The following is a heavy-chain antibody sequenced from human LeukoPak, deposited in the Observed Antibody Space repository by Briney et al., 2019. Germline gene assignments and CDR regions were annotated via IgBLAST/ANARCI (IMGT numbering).Heavy chain of an antibody. Sequence: PSETLSLTCTVSGGSISSSSYYWGWIRQPPGKGLEWIGRIYIRGSTSYNPALKSRVTISVDTSKNQFSLKLSSVTAADTAVYYCARGYWFYFDYWGQGTLVTVSS. CDR1: GGSISSSSYY. J-gene: IGHJ4*02. CDR3: ARGYWFYFDY. V-gene: IGHV4-39*07. CDR2: IYIRGST. D-gene: IGHD2-8*02.